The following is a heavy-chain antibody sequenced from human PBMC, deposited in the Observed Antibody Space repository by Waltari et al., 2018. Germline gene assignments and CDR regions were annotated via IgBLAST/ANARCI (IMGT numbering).Heavy chain of an antibody. CDR3: ARSTARPKGHWFDP. J-gene: IGHJ5*02. V-gene: IGHV4-34*01. CDR2: INHSGST. CDR1: GGSFSGYY. Sequence: QVQLQQWGAGLLKPSETLSLTCAVYGGSFSGYYWSWIRQPPGKGLEWIGEINHSGSTDYDPSLKSRVTISVDTSKNQFSLKLSSVTAADTAGYYWARSTARPKGHWFDPWGQGTLVTVSS. D-gene: IGHD5-18*01.